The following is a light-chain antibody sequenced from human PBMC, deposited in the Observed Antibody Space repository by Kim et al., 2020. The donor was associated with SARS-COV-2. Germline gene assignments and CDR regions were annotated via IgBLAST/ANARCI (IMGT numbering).Light chain of an antibody. CDR2: AAS. CDR1: QSITSN. V-gene: IGKV1-39*01. CDR3: QQSYTTPRT. Sequence: DTQMTQSPSSLSASVGDRVTMTCRASQSITSNLNWYQQKPGKAPEVLIYAASSLQSGVPSRFSGSGSGTDFTLTINSLQPEDFATYYCQQSYTTPRTFGQGTKVDIK. J-gene: IGKJ1*01.